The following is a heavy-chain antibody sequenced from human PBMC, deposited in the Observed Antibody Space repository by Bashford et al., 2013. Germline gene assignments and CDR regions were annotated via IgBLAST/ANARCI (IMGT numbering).Heavy chain of an antibody. CDR3: ASDLIAAAGIVGFAFDI. V-gene: IGHV3-21*01. D-gene: IGHD6-13*01. J-gene: IGHJ3*02. CDR1: GFTFSSYS. CDR2: ISSSSSYI. Sequence: GSLRLSCAASGFTFSSYSMNWVRQAPGKGLEWVSSISSSSSYIYYADSVKGRFTISRDNAKNSLYLQMNSLRAEDTAVYYCASDLIAAAGIVGFAFDIVGPRDNGHRLL.